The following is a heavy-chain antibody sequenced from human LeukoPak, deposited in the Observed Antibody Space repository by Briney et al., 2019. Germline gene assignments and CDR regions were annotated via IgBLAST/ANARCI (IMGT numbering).Heavy chain of an antibody. V-gene: IGHV3-48*04. J-gene: IGHJ6*02. Sequence: GGSLRLSCAVSGFTFSDGWMNWVRQAPGKGLEWVSYISSSSSTIYYADSVKGRFTISRDNAKNSLYLQMNSLRAEDTAVYYCARAPYAAIPGYYGMDVWGQGTTVTVSS. CDR3: ARAPYAAIPGYYGMDV. CDR1: GFTFSDGW. D-gene: IGHD3-16*01. CDR2: ISSSSSTI.